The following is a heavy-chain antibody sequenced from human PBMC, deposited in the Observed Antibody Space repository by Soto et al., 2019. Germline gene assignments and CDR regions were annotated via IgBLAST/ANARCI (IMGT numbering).Heavy chain of an antibody. D-gene: IGHD3-3*01. CDR2: ISGSGGSI. CDR3: AREPITIFGVVIPYFDY. CDR1: GLTFSSYA. Sequence: GGSLRLSCAASGLTFSSYAMSWVRQAPGKGLEWVSAISGSGGSIYYADSVKGRFTISRDNAKNTLYLQMNSLRAEDTAVYYCAREPITIFGVVIPYFDYWGQGTLVTVSS. V-gene: IGHV3-23*01. J-gene: IGHJ4*02.